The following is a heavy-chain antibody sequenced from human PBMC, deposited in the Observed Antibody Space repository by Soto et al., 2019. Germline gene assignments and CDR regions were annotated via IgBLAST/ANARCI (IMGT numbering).Heavy chain of an antibody. CDR2: IRDKTNSYTT. Sequence: HPGGSLRLSCAASGFTFSDHYMDWVRQAPGKGLEWVGRIRDKTNSYTTEYAPSVKGRFTVSRDHSENLLYLQMNSLKTEDTAVYYCVRGFRPQSGTPYLDYWGQGTPVTVSS. J-gene: IGHJ4*02. CDR1: GFTFSDHY. V-gene: IGHV3-72*01. D-gene: IGHD3-10*01. CDR3: VRGFRPQSGTPYLDY.